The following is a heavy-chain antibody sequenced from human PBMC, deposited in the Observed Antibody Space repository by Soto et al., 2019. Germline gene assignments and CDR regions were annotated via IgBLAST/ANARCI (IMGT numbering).Heavy chain of an antibody. D-gene: IGHD1-20*01. CDR3: ASELTGRFDY. CDR1: GGSISSGGYS. V-gene: IGHV4-30-2*01. Sequence: SETLSLTCAVSGGSISSGGYSWSWIRQPPGKGLEWIGYIYHSGSTYYNPSLKSRVTISVDRSKNQFSLKLSSVTAADTAVYYCASELTGRFDYWGQGTLVTVSP. CDR2: IYHSGST. J-gene: IGHJ4*02.